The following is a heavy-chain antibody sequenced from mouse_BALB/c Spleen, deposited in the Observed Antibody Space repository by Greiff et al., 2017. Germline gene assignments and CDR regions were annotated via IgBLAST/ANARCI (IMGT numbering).Heavy chain of an antibody. Sequence: EVQLQQSGAELVRPGALVKLSCKASGFNIKDYYMHWVKQRPEQGLEWIGWIDPENGNTIYDPKFQGKASITADTSSNTAYLQLSSLTSEDTAVYYCARGKYGNPYYYAMDYWGQGTSVTVSS. CDR1: GFNIKDYY. V-gene: IGHV14-1*02. J-gene: IGHJ4*01. CDR3: ARGKYGNPYYYAMDY. CDR2: IDPENGNT. D-gene: IGHD2-10*02.